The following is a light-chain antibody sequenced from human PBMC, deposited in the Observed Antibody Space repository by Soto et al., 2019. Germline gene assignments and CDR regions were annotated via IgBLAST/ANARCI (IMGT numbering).Light chain of an antibody. Sequence: EIVLTKSPATLSLSPGERATLSARASKSVSSYLAWYQQKPGQVPRLVIYDASNRATGIPGRFSGSGSGTDFTLTISSLEPEDFGVYYCQQRSSWPRTFGQGTKVEIK. CDR3: QQRSSWPRT. V-gene: IGKV3-11*01. CDR2: DAS. CDR1: KSVSSY. J-gene: IGKJ1*01.